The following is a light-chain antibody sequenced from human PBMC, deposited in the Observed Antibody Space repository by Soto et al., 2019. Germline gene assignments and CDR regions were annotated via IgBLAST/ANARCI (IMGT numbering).Light chain of an antibody. V-gene: IGKV3-11*01. Sequence: EIVLTQSPATRSLSPGERPTLSCRGRQSGNSYLAWYQQKPGQAPRLLNHGASNRATGIPGKVSCSGAGTDFTPTISSLEPEDFAVYYCQQRSNWPITFGQGTRLEIK. J-gene: IGKJ5*01. CDR2: GAS. CDR3: QQRSNWPIT. CDR1: QSGNSY.